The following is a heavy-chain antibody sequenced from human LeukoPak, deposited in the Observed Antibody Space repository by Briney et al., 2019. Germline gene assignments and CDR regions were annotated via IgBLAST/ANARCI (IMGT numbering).Heavy chain of an antibody. Sequence: PGGSLRLSWAASGFTSSSYAMSWVRQAPGKGLEWVSAISGSGGSTYYADSVKGRFTISRDNSKNTLYLQMNSPRAEDTAVYYCAKDPWFGELFGYWGQGTLVTVSS. D-gene: IGHD3-10*01. CDR2: ISGSGGST. CDR3: AKDPWFGELFGY. J-gene: IGHJ4*02. CDR1: GFTSSSYA. V-gene: IGHV3-23*01.